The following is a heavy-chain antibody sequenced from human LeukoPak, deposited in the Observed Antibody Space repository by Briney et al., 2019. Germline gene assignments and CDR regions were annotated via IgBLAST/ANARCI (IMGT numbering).Heavy chain of an antibody. D-gene: IGHD5-18*01. CDR3: FTWIQLWPTLFDY. Sequence: SETLSLTCTVSGGSISSSSYYWGWIRHPPGKGLEWIGSIYYSGSTYYNPSLKSRVTISVDTSKNQFSLKLSSVTAADTAVYYCFTWIQLWPTLFDYWGQGTLVTVSS. V-gene: IGHV4-39*01. CDR2: IYYSGST. J-gene: IGHJ4*02. CDR1: GGSISSSSYY.